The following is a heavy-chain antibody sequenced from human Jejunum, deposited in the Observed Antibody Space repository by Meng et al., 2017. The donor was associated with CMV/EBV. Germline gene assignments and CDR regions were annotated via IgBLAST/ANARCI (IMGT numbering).Heavy chain of an antibody. CDR2: IFTTGRT. D-gene: IGHD1-7*01. Sequence: QVQLQDSGPGLVRPSETLSLTWTVSGDFMNLYYWTWIRQSAGMGLEWIGRIFTTGRTNYNPSMKSRVTMSVDTSKNQISLKLNSVTAADTAVYYCARGISGTIGFDQVYFYNMDVWGKGTLVTVSS. V-gene: IGHV4-4*07. J-gene: IGHJ6*03. CDR1: GDFMNLYY. CDR3: ARGISGTIGFDQVYFYNMDV.